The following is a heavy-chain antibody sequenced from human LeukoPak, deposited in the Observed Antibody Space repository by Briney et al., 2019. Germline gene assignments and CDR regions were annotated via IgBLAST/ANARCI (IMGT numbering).Heavy chain of an antibody. D-gene: IGHD6-13*01. Sequence: PGGSLRLSCAASGFTFSRGWMSWVRQAPGKGLEWVGRIKSKTDGGTTDYAAPVKGRFSISRDDSKNMLYLQMNSLKTEDTAIYYCQVHTSSWFFWGQGTPVTVSS. CDR1: GFTFSRGW. CDR2: IKSKTDGGTT. CDR3: QVHTSSWFF. V-gene: IGHV3-15*01. J-gene: IGHJ4*02.